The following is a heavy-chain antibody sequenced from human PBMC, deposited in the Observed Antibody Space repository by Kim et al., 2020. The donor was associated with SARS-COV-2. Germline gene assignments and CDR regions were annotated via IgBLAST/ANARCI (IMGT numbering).Heavy chain of an antibody. J-gene: IGHJ5*02. V-gene: IGHV4-34*01. D-gene: IGHD1-26*01. CDR3: ARGGEGTSSQYNWFDP. CDR2: INHSGST. CDR1: GGSFSGYY. Sequence: SETLSLTCAVYGGSFSGYYWSWIRQPPGKGLEWIGEINHSGSTNYNPSLKSRVTISVDTSKNQFSLKLSSVTAADTAVYYCARGGEGTSSQYNWFDPWGQGTLVTVSS.